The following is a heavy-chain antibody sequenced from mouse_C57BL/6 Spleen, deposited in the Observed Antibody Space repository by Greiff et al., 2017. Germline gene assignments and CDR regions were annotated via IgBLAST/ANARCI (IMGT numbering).Heavy chain of an antibody. CDR2: INPSSGYT. D-gene: IGHD2-4*01. V-gene: IGHV1-4*01. CDR1: GYTFTSYT. CDR3: ARSLYDYDGYAMDY. J-gene: IGHJ4*01. Sequence: VHLVESGAELARPGASVKMSCKASGYTFTSYTMHWVKQRPGQGLEWIGYINPSSGYTKYNQKFKDKATLTADKSSSTAYMQLSSLTSEDSAVYYCARSLYDYDGYAMDYWGQGTSVTVSS.